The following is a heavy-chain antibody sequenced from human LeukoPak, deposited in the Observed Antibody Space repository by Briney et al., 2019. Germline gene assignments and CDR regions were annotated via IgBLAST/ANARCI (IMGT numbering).Heavy chain of an antibody. D-gene: IGHD5-18*01. CDR3: AREMVDTASSNFDY. V-gene: IGHV1-2*04. Sequence: ASVNVSFKASGYTFTGYYMHWVRQAPGQGLEWMGWINPNSGGTNYAQKLQGWVTMTRDTSISTAYMELSRLRSDDTAVYYCAREMVDTASSNFDYWGQGTLVTVSS. J-gene: IGHJ4*02. CDR1: GYTFTGYY. CDR2: INPNSGGT.